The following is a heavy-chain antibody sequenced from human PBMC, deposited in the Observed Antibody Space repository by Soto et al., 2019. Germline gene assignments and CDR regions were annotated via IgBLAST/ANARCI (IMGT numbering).Heavy chain of an antibody. CDR1: GFTFSSYW. CDR3: VRGGGGVDS. Sequence: EVQLVESGGGLVQPGESLGLSCAASGFTFSSYWMTWVRQAPGKGLEWVANIKQDGSEKNYADSVEGRFTISRDNAKNSLYLQMYSLRAEDTAVYSCVRGGGGVDSWGQGTLVTVSS. V-gene: IGHV3-7*01. D-gene: IGHD2-15*01. J-gene: IGHJ4*02. CDR2: IKQDGSEK.